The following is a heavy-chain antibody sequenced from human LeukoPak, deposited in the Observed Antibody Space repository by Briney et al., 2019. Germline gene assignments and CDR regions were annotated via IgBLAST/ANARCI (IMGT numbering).Heavy chain of an antibody. V-gene: IGHV5-51*01. CDR1: GYSFTSYW. J-gene: IGHJ4*02. Sequence: GESLKISXKGSGYSFTSYWIGWVRQMPGKGLEWIGIIYPGDSDTIYSPSFQGQVTISADKSISTPYLQWSSLKASDTAMYYCARPYCDFWSGYYSHYYFDYWGQGTLVTVSS. CDR3: ARPYCDFWSGYYSHYYFDY. CDR2: IYPGDSDT. D-gene: IGHD3-3*01.